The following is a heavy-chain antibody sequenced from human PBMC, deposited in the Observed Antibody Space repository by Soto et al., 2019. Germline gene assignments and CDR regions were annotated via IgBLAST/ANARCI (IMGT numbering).Heavy chain of an antibody. CDR2: ISYAGSNK. J-gene: IGHJ2*01. V-gene: IGHV3-30-3*01. CDR1: GFTFSSYA. CDR3: ARPLWRDDYNWGYFDL. Sequence: QVQLVESGGGVVQPGRSLRLSCAASGFTFSSYAMHGVRQAPGKGLEWVAVISYAGSNKYYADSVKGRFTISRDNSKNTMYLQMNSLRAEDTAVYYCARPLWRDDYNWGYFDLWGRGTLVTVSS. D-gene: IGHD4-4*01.